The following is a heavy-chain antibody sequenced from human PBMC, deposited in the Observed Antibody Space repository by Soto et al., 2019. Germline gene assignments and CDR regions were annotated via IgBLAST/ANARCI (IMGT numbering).Heavy chain of an antibody. V-gene: IGHV1-18*01. CDR3: ARGLVTATYAY. J-gene: IGHJ4*02. CDR2: ISDYSGNT. D-gene: IGHD2-21*02. Sequence: QVQLVQSGAELKEPGASVKISCKASGYIFASNGMSWVRQAPGQGLEWMGWISDYSGNTKYAQKLQGRLTMTTDTSTSTAYMELGSLTSDDTAVYICARGLVTATYAYWGQGTLVTVSS. CDR1: GYIFASNG.